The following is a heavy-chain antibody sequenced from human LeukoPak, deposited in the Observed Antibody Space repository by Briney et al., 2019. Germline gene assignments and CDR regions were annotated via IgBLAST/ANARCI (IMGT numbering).Heavy chain of an antibody. CDR3: ARVVYSSGYYSDY. V-gene: IGHV3-13*01. Sequence: GGSLRLSCAASGFTFSSYDMHWVRQATGKRLEWVSAIGTAGDTYYPGSVKGRFTISRENAKNSLYLQMNSLRAGDTAVYYCARVVYSSGYYSDYWGQGTLVTVSS. CDR2: IGTAGDT. CDR1: GFTFSSYD. D-gene: IGHD3-22*01. J-gene: IGHJ4*02.